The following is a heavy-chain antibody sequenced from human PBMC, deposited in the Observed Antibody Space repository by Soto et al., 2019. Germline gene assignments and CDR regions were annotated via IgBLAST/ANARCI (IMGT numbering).Heavy chain of an antibody. CDR3: ARCYCDSSGYYWFDY. CDR1: GGTFSSYA. CDR2: IIPIFGTA. J-gene: IGHJ4*02. V-gene: IGHV1-69*13. D-gene: IGHD3-22*01. Sequence: GASVKVSCKASGGTFSSYAISWVRQAPGQGLEWMGGIIPIFGTANYAQKFQGRVTITADESTSTAYMELSSLRSEDTAVYYCARCYCDSSGYYWFDYWGQGTLVTVSS.